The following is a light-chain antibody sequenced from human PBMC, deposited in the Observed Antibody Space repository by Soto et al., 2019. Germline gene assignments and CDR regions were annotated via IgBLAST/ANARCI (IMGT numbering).Light chain of an antibody. CDR3: QQYNTWHPKMA. V-gene: IGKV3-15*01. CDR1: QSVSSD. CDR2: GAS. J-gene: IGKJ1*01. Sequence: VVTQSPAPLSVFSGGKTTLSCRARQSVSSDLAWYQQRPGQAPRLLIYGASTRATGIPARFRGSGSGTEFRLTISSLQSEDFATYYCQQYNTWHPKMAFGRGTKVDIK.